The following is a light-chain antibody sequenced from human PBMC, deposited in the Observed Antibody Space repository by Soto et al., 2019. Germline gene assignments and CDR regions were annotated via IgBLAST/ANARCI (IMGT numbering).Light chain of an antibody. CDR3: LQSDTFPYT. CDR1: QDIDRW. J-gene: IGKJ2*01. Sequence: DIQMTQSPSSVSASVGDRVINSCRASQDIDRWLAWFQHKPGKAPKLLISTASSLQSGVPSRFSGSGSGTDFTLTIASLQFEDFATYYCLQSDTFPYTFGLGTKLEIK. V-gene: IGKV1D-12*01. CDR2: TAS.